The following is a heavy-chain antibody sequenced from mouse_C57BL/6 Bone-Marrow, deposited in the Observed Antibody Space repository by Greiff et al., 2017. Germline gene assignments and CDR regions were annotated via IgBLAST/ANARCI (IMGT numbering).Heavy chain of an antibody. V-gene: IGHV1-64*01. D-gene: IGHD1-1*01. CDR3: ARGLYYGSTGFDY. Sequence: QVQLQQPGAELVKPGASVKLSCKASGYTFTSYWMHWVKQRPGQGLEWIGMIHPNSGSTNYNEKFKSKATLTVDKSPSTAYMQLSSLTSEDSAVYYCARGLYYGSTGFDYWGQGTTLTVSS. CDR1: GYTFTSYW. J-gene: IGHJ2*01. CDR2: IHPNSGST.